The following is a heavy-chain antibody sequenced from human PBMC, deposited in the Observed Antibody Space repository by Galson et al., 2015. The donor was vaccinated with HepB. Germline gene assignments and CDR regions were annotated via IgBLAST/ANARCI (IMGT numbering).Heavy chain of an antibody. Sequence: SLRLSCAASRFTFSSYAMSWVRQAPGKGLEWVSGISGSGGRTNYADSVKGRFTISRDNSKNTLYLQMNSLRAEDTAVYYGAKDYYYASGSYYNEGAFDIWGQGTMVTVSS. CDR1: RFTFSSYA. J-gene: IGHJ3*02. CDR2: ISGSGGRT. CDR3: AKDYYYASGSYYNEGAFDI. D-gene: IGHD3-10*01. V-gene: IGHV3-23*01.